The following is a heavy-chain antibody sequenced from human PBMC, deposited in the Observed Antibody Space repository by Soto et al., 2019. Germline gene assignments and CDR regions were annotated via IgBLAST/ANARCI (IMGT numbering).Heavy chain of an antibody. J-gene: IGHJ4*02. CDR1: GFTFSDYY. Sequence: QVQLVESGGGLVKPGGSLRLSCAASGFTFSDYYMSWIRQTPGKGLEWVSYISSSSSYTNYADSVKGRFTISRDNAKNSLYLQMNSLRAEDTAVYYGASYSGGSYGSGSYDYWGQGTLVTVSS. CDR2: ISSSSSYT. D-gene: IGHD3-10*01. CDR3: ASYSGGSYGSGSYDY. V-gene: IGHV3-11*05.